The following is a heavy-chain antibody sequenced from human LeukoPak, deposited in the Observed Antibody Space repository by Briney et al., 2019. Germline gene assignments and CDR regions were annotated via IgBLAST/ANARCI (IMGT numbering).Heavy chain of an antibody. CDR1: GYTFTGYY. D-gene: IGHD5-12*01. CDR3: ARDVPTYSGYDGIEGY. CDR2: INPNSGGT. V-gene: IGHV1-2*02. Sequence: GASVKVSCKASGYTFTGYYMHWVRQAPGQGLEWMGWINPNSGGTNYAQKFQGRVTMTRDTSISTAYMELSRLRSDDTAVYYCARDVPTYSGYDGIEGYWGQGTLVTVSS. J-gene: IGHJ4*02.